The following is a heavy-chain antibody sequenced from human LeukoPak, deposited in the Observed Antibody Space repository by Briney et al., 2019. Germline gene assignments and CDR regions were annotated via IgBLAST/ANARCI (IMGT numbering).Heavy chain of an antibody. J-gene: IGHJ4*02. V-gene: IGHV4-59*01. CDR1: GGSISSYY. CDR2: IYYTGTT. Sequence: SETLTLTCTVSGGSISSYYWSWIRQPPGKGLEYIGYIYYTGTTDSNPSLKSRVTISVDTSKNQFSLKLSSVTAADTAVYYCARAGPRRDGYNLDYWGQGTLVTVSS. CDR3: ARAGPRRDGYNLDY. D-gene: IGHD5-24*01.